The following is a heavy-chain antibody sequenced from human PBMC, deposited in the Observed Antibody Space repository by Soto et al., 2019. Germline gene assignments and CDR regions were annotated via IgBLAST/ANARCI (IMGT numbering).Heavy chain of an antibody. CDR2: INAGNGNT. CDR3: ARDLMATTGYGMDV. CDR1: GYTFTAYT. J-gene: IGHJ6*02. D-gene: IGHD2-8*01. V-gene: IGHV1-3*01. Sequence: ASVKVSCKASGYTFTAYTIHWVRQAPGQRLEWMGWINAGNGNTKYSQKFQGRVTITRDTSASTAYMELSSLRSEDTAVYYCARDLMATTGYGMDVWGQGTTVTVSS.